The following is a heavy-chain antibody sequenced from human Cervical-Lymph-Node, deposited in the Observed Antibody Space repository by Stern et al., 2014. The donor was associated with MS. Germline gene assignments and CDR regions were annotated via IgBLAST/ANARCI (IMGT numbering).Heavy chain of an antibody. D-gene: IGHD3-22*01. V-gene: IGHV1-58*01. J-gene: IGHJ3*02. Sequence: QLMQSGPEVKKPGTSVKVSCKASGFTFTSSAVQWVRQARGQRLEWIGWIVVCSGNTNYAQKFQERGTITRDMSTSTAYMELSSLRSEDTAVYYCAAEPMYYSDSVGAFDIWGQGTMVTVSS. CDR1: GFTFTSSA. CDR3: AAEPMYYSDSVGAFDI. CDR2: IVVCSGNT.